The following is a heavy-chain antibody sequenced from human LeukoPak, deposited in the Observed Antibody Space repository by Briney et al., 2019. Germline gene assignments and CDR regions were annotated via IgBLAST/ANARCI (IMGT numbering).Heavy chain of an antibody. CDR1: GFTFSDYY. J-gene: IGHJ5*01. CDR3: ARGTLEHCSGASCYPLDS. Sequence: GGSLRLSCAASGFTFSDYYMSWIRQAPGKGLECVSVVTGSGGDTYYTGSVNGRFTISRDNSKNTLYLQMYSLRAEDTAVYYCARGTLEHCSGASCYPLDSWGQGTLVTVSS. V-gene: IGHV3-23*01. D-gene: IGHD2-15*01. CDR2: VTGSGGDT.